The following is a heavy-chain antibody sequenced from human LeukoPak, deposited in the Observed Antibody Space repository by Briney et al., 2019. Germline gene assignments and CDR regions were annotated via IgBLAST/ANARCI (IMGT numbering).Heavy chain of an antibody. CDR1: GFSFSGYA. Sequence: PGGSLRLSCTSSGFSFSGYAMIWVRQAPGKGLELVSSISGSGASTFYADSVRGRFITSKDIPNNIVYLQMNSLRAEDTAVYYCAKGSRGYTDCYFDYWGQGTLVTVSS. CDR2: ISGSGAST. V-gene: IGHV3-23*01. CDR3: AKGSRGYTDCYFDY. D-gene: IGHD2-2*02. J-gene: IGHJ4*02.